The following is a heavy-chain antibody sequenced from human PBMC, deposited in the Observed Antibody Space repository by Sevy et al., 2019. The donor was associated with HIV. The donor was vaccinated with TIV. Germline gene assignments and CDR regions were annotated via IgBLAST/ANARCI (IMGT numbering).Heavy chain of an antibody. CDR2: VSHSGNT. V-gene: IGHV4-59*08. CDR3: ARLRWDLVVVPGATPGCYFDS. Sequence: SETLSLTCTVSGDSINTYYWSWIRQPPGKGLEWLGYVSHSGNTNYNPSLKSRVSMSVDTSTNQFSLKVKSVTPADTAVYYCARLRWDLVVVPGATPGCYFDSWGQGTLVTVSS. D-gene: IGHD2-2*02. J-gene: IGHJ4*02. CDR1: GDSINTYY.